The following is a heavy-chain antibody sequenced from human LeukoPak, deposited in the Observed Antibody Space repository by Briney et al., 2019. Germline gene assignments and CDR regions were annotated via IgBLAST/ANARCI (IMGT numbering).Heavy chain of an antibody. D-gene: IGHD5-24*01. V-gene: IGHV4-61*02. Sequence: SETLSLTCTASGGSISSGSYYWSWIRQPAGKGLEWIGRIYTSGSTNYNPSLKSRVTMSVDTSKNQFSLKLSSVTAADTAAYYCTRDRRDGYNYVDIWGQGTLVTVSS. J-gene: IGHJ4*02. CDR1: GGSISSGSYY. CDR2: IYTSGST. CDR3: TRDRRDGYNYVDI.